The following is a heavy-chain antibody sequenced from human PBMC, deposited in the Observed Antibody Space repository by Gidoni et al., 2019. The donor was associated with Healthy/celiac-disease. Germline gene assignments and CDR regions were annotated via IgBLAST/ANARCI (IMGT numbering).Heavy chain of an antibody. J-gene: IGHJ4*02. CDR2: IWYDGSNK. D-gene: IGHD1-7*01. V-gene: IGHV3-33*01. CDR3: ARGSELRRALGY. Sequence: QVQLVESGGGVVQPGRSLRLSCAASGFTFSSYGMHWVRQAPGKGLEWVAVIWYDGSNKYYADSVKGRFTISRDNSKNTLYLQMNSLRAEDTAVYYCARGSELRRALGYWGQGTLVTVSS. CDR1: GFTFSSYG.